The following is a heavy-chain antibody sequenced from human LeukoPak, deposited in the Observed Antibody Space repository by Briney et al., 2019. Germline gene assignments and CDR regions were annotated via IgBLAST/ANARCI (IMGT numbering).Heavy chain of an antibody. V-gene: IGHV4-30-2*01. CDR2: IYHSGST. D-gene: IGHD3-3*01. CDR1: GGSISSGGYS. Sequence: SETLSLTCAVSGGSISSGGYSWSWIRQPPGKGLEWIGYIYHSGSTYYNPSLKSRVTISVDRSKNQFSLKLSSVTAADTAVYYCARDGRHDFWSGYYAGWFDPWGQGTLVTASS. CDR3: ARDGRHDFWSGYYAGWFDP. J-gene: IGHJ5*02.